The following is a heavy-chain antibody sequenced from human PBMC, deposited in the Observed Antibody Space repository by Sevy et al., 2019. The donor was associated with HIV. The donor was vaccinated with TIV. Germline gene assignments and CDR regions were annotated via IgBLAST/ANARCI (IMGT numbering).Heavy chain of an antibody. CDR3: AREIRMGSYFFGY. CDR1: GDSVSSGNYF. V-gene: IGHV4-61*01. J-gene: IGHJ4*02. Sequence: SEALSLTCTVFGDSVSSGNYFWTWIRQPPGKGLEWIGYINYSGTTNYNLSLKSRLTISVGTSNNQFSLKVRSETAADTAVYYCAREIRMGSYFFGYWGQGALVTGSS. CDR2: INYSGTT. D-gene: IGHD3-10*01.